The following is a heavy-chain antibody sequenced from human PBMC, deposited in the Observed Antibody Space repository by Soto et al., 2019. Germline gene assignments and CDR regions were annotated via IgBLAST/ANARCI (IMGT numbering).Heavy chain of an antibody. D-gene: IGHD5-18*01. CDR1: GYPFSNYG. J-gene: IGHJ4*02. V-gene: IGHV1-18*01. CDR2: VNIDKGNT. CDR3: ARERGGDRYGDY. Sequence: QVQLVQSGPEVKKPGASVRVSCKPSGYPFSNYGISWMRQAPGQGLEWMGWVNIDKGNTKYAQKFQDRVTMTTDTSTSTVYLERRSLRSDDTALYYCARERGGDRYGDYWGQGTLVTVSS.